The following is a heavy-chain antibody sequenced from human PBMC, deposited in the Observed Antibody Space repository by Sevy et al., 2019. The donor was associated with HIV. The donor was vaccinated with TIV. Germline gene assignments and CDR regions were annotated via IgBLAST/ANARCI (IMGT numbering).Heavy chain of an antibody. CDR1: GGSISSYY. CDR2: IYTSGST. Sequence: SETLSLTCTVSGGSISSYYWSWIRQPTGKGLEWIGRIYTSGSTNYNPSLKSRVTMSVDTSKNQFSLRLSSVTAADTAAYYCARDIVVVVAATDYNWFDPWGQGTLVTVSS. D-gene: IGHD2-15*01. CDR3: ARDIVVVVAATDYNWFDP. J-gene: IGHJ5*02. V-gene: IGHV4-4*07.